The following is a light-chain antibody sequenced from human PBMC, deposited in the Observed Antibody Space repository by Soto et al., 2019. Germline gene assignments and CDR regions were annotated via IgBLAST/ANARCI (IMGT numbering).Light chain of an antibody. CDR1: QSVLYSANNKNC. V-gene: IGKV4-1*01. J-gene: IGKJ1*01. Sequence: DIVMTQSPDSLAVSLGERATINCKSSQSVLYSANNKNCLAWYQQKPGQPPKLLLYWASTRESGVPDRFSCSGSGTDFTLTISSRQAEDVAVYYCQQYYSTPRTFGQGTKVEIK. CDR2: WAS. CDR3: QQYYSTPRT.